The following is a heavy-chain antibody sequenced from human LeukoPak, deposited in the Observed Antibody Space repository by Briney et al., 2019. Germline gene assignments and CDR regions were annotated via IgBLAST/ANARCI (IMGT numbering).Heavy chain of an antibody. Sequence: GGSLRLSCAASGSTFSSYGMHWVRQAPGKGLEWVAVISYDGSNKYYADSVKGRFTISRDNSKNTLYLQMNSLRAEDTAVYYCAKEPDYGDYFDYWGQGTLVTVSS. CDR1: GSTFSSYG. J-gene: IGHJ4*02. V-gene: IGHV3-30*18. CDR3: AKEPDYGDYFDY. D-gene: IGHD4-17*01. CDR2: ISYDGSNK.